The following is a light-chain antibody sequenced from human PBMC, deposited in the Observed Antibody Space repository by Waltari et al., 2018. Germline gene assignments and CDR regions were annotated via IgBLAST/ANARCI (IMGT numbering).Light chain of an antibody. CDR3: SSRNGRANEVV. V-gene: IGLV3-19*01. Sequence: AVSVALGQTIRFTCQGDTLTTSYASWYQVKPGQAPVLVMYGKDKRPSGIPDRISGYSSGTTSTLTITGAQAEDEADYYCSSRNGRANEVVFAGGTKVTVL. CDR1: TLTTSY. J-gene: IGLJ3*02. CDR2: GKD.